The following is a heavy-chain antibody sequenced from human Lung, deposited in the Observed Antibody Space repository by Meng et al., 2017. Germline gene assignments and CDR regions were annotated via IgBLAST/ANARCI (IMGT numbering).Heavy chain of an antibody. CDR1: GGSFSDYY. D-gene: IGHD4-11*01. Sequence: QLKPWGAGLFKPSETLSLTCVVSGGSFSDYYWSWIRQPPGKGLEWIGEINHSGSTNYNPSLESRATISVDTSQNNLSLKLSSVTAADSAVYYCARGPTTMAHDFDYWGQGTLVTVSS. V-gene: IGHV4-34*01. CDR3: ARGPTTMAHDFDY. CDR2: INHSGST. J-gene: IGHJ4*02.